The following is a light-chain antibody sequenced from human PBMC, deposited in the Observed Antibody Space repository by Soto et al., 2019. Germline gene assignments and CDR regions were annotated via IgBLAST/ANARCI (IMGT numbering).Light chain of an antibody. CDR3: SSYTSSSTPYV. V-gene: IGLV2-14*01. CDR2: EVS. J-gene: IGLJ1*01. CDR1: SSDVGGYKY. Sequence: QSALTQPASVSGSPGHSITISCTGTSSDVGGYKYVSWYQQHPGKAPKLMIYEVSNRPSGVSNRFSGSKSGNTAPLTISGLQAEDEADYYCSSYTSSSTPYVSGTGTKVTVL.